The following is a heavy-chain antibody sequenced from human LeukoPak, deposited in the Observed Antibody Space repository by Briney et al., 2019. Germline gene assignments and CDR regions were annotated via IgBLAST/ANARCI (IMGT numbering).Heavy chain of an antibody. CDR1: GYTFTSYN. CDR3: ARSSEVRGVIITSGFDP. Sequence: ASVKVSCKASGYTFTSYNINWVRQATGQGLEWMGWMNPNSGNTGYAQKFQGRVTMTRNTSISTAYVELSSLRSEDTAVYYCARSSEVRGVIITSGFDPWGQGTLVTVSS. V-gene: IGHV1-8*01. CDR2: MNPNSGNT. D-gene: IGHD3-10*01. J-gene: IGHJ5*02.